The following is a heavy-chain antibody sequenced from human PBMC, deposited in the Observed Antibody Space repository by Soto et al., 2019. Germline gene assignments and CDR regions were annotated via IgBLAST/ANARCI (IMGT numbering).Heavy chain of an antibody. Sequence: QVQLQESGPGLLKPSQTLSLTCLVSGGSINSGGYYWSWLRQYPGKGVEWIGYIFYSGTTSYNPSLNSRVNTSQDTSQRQFSLEMTSVAAEDTADYYCARDQRIVGAFDIWGQGTMVTVSS. CDR3: ARDQRIVGAFDI. J-gene: IGHJ3*02. CDR1: GGSINSGGYY. CDR2: IFYSGTT. D-gene: IGHD2-21*01. V-gene: IGHV4-31*03.